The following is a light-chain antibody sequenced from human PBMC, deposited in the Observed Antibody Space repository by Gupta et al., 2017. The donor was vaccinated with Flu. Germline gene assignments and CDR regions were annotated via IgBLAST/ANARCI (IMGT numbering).Light chain of an antibody. V-gene: IGLV1-51*01. CDR3: ATWDAGRRGV. CDR1: SSDIGNND. CDR2: DNH. Sequence: QKVTIPCSGTSSDIGNNDVSWDKHVPGTAHRLLIYDNHKRPAGIPDRVSASKSGTSATLGISGRQTGDEADYYCATWDAGRRGVFGGGTRLTVL. J-gene: IGLJ2*01.